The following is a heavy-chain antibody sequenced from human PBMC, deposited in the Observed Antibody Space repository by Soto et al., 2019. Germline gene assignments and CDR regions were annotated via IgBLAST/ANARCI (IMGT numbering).Heavy chain of an antibody. CDR2: IIPIFGTA. CDR1: GYTLTELS. J-gene: IGHJ3*01. D-gene: IGHD3-22*01. V-gene: IGHV1-69*13. Sequence: SVKVSCKVSGYTLTELSMHWVRQAPGQGLEWMGGIIPIFGTANYAQKFQGRVTITADESTSTAYMELSSLRSEDTAVYYCASAYYDSSGPPWGQGTMVTVSS. CDR3: ASAYYDSSGPP.